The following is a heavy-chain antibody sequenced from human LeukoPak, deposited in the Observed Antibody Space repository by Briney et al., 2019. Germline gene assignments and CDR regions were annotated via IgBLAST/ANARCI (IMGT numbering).Heavy chain of an antibody. D-gene: IGHD2-2*01. V-gene: IGHV3-7*01. Sequence: GGSLRLSCAASGFTFSSYWMSWVRQAPGKGLEWVANIKQDGSEKYYVDPVKGRFTISRDNAKNSLYLQMNSLRAEDTAVYYCAKDLGYCSRTSCLSIDYWGQGTLVTVSS. CDR1: GFTFSSYW. J-gene: IGHJ4*02. CDR2: IKQDGSEK. CDR3: AKDLGYCSRTSCLSIDY.